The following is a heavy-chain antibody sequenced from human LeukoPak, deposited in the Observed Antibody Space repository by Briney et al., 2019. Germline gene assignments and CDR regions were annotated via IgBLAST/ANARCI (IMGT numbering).Heavy chain of an antibody. CDR1: GGSISSYN. J-gene: IGHJ4*02. CDR3: ARHEVGHCSSTSCYSFDY. V-gene: IGHV4-59*08. D-gene: IGHD2-2*02. CDR2: IYYSGST. Sequence: PSETLSLTCTVSGGSISSYNWSWIRQPPGKGLEWIGDIYYSGSTNYNPSLKSRVTISVDTSKNQFSLKLSSVTAADTAVYYCARHEVGHCSSTSCYSFDYWGQGTLVTVSS.